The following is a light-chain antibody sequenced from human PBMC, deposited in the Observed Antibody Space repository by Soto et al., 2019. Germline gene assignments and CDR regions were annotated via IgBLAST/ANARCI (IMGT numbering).Light chain of an antibody. CDR2: TAS. CDR1: QDINYY. V-gene: IGKV1-9*01. CDR3: QQRKGYPIT. Sequence: DIQLTQFPSFLSASVGDRVTITCRASQDINYYLAWYQQKPGKAPNLLIHTASNLQGGVPSRFSGSGSGTEFTLTISSLQPEDFATYYCQQRKGYPITFGQGTRLEIK. J-gene: IGKJ5*01.